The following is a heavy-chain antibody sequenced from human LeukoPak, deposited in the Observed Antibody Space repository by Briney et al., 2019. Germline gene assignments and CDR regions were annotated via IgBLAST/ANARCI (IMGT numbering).Heavy chain of an antibody. J-gene: IGHJ4*02. CDR1: GGSISSSSYY. CDR3: ARGEDSSSWNDY. D-gene: IGHD6-13*01. V-gene: IGHV4-61*05. CDR2: IYYSGST. Sequence: SETLSLTCTVSGGSISSSSYYWGWIRQPPGKGLEWIGYIYYSGSTNYNPSLKSRVTISVDTSKNQFSLKLSSVTAADTAVYYCARGEDSSSWNDYWGQGTLVTVSS.